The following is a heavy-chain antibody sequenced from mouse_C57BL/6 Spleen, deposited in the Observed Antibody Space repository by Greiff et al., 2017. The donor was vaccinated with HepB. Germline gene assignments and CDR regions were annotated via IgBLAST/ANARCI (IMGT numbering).Heavy chain of an antibody. Sequence: VQLQQPGAELVKPGASVKLSCKASGYTFTSYWMQWVKQRPGQGLEWIGEIDPSDSYTNYTQKFKGKATLTVDTSSSTAYMQLSSLTSEDSAVYCGAREGGRYYFDYWGQGTTLTVSS. CDR3: AREGGRYYFDY. V-gene: IGHV1-50*01. CDR1: GYTFTSYW. CDR2: IDPSDSYT. J-gene: IGHJ2*01.